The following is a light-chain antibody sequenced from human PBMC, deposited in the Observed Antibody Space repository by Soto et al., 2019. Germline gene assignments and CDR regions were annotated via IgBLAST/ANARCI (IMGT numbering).Light chain of an antibody. CDR3: QQYNKWPLT. Sequence: EIVMTQSPATLSVSPGERATLSCRASQSVSNNLDWYQQKPGQDPRLLIYHASTRATGIPARFSGSGSGTEFTPTISSLQSEDFAVYYCQQYNKWPLTFGGGTKVEIK. V-gene: IGKV3-15*01. CDR1: QSVSNN. J-gene: IGKJ4*01. CDR2: HAS.